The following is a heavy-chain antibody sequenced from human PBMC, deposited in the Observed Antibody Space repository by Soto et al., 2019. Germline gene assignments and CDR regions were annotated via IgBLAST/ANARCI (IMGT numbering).Heavy chain of an antibody. CDR2: ISRDGFAI. Sequence: PGVSLRLSWAAARFTFSTHGLSWARQAHVKGLEWVSAISRDGFAIYSADSVKGRFTISRDNSKHMLFLQMNSLRTEDTAVYYCAHPRGYGVFDAYDIWGQGAMVTVSS. CDR3: AHPRGYGVFDAYDI. D-gene: IGHD4-17*01. CDR1: RFTFSTHG. J-gene: IGHJ3*02. V-gene: IGHV3-23*01.